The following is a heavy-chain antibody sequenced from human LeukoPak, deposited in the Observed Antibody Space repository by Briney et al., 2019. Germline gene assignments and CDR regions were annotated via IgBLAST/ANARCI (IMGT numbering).Heavy chain of an antibody. Sequence: SETLSLTCTVSGGSLSSYYWSWIRQPPGKGLEWIGYIYYSGSTNYNPSLKSRVTISVDTSKNQFSLKLSSVTAADTAVYYCARGRSSSWYPGDYWGQGTLVTVSS. CDR1: GGSLSSYY. CDR2: IYYSGST. V-gene: IGHV4-59*01. CDR3: ARGRSSSWYPGDY. J-gene: IGHJ4*02. D-gene: IGHD6-13*01.